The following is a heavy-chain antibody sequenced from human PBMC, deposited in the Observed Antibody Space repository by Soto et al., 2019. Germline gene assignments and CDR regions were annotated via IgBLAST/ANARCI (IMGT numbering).Heavy chain of an antibody. CDR1: GGSVSSRNYY. J-gene: IGHJ4*02. CDR3: ARARGARYFDY. D-gene: IGHD2-15*01. Sequence: SETLSLTCTVSGGSVSSRNYYRSWIRQPPGKGLEWIGYFYYTGSINYNPSLKSRVTISVDTSKNQFSLKLSSVTAADTAVYYCARARGARYFDYWGQGTLVTVS. CDR2: FYYTGSI. V-gene: IGHV4-61*01.